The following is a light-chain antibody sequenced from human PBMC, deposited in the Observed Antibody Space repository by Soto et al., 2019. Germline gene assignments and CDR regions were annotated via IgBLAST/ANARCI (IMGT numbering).Light chain of an antibody. V-gene: IGLV2-14*01. CDR1: SSDVGDYNY. Sequence: QSALTQPASVSGSPGQSITISCTGTSSDVGDYNYVSWYQQHPGKAPKLMIYHVSNRPSGVSNRFSGSKSGNTASLTISGLQAEDEADYYCSSYTFSSTLGFGTGTKLTVL. J-gene: IGLJ1*01. CDR3: SSYTFSSTLG. CDR2: HVS.